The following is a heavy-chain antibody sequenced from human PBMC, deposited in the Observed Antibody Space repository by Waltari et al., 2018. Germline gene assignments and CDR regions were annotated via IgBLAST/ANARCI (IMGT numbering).Heavy chain of an antibody. D-gene: IGHD2-21*02. CDR2: IITSSDT. V-gene: IGHV3-23*01. Sequence: EVQLLESGGGLIQPGGSLRLSCAASGSTFSTLAMNWVRQAPGGGLEWVSGIITSSDTYYADSVKGRFTISRDNSKNILYLQMNSLRADDTAVYYCVKGDWGDFWGQGTLVTVSS. CDR3: VKGDWGDF. J-gene: IGHJ4*02. CDR1: GSTFSTLA.